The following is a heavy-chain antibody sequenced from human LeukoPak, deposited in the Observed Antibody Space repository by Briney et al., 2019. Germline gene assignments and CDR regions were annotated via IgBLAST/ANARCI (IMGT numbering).Heavy chain of an antibody. V-gene: IGHV3-9*01. CDR2: INWKTGDG. J-gene: IGHJ2*01. Sequence: GRSLRLSCAVSGFNFDDYAMHWVRQAPGRGLEWVSGINWKTGDGIYADSVKGRFTISRDNAKNSLYLQMSSLRAEDTALYYCTRRAARWQFDLWGRGTLRTVSS. D-gene: IGHD5-24*01. CDR3: TRRAARWQFDL. CDR1: GFNFDDYA.